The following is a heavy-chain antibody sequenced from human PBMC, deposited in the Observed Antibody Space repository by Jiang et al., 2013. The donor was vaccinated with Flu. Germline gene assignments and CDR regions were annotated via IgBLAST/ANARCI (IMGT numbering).Heavy chain of an antibody. Sequence: QLLESGGGVVQPGRSLRLSCAASGFTFSSYGMHWVRQAPGKGLEWVAVISYDGSNKYYADSVKGRFTISRDSFKNTLYLQMNSLRAEDTAVYYCARGVTGDSSVGRSMDVWGQGTTVTVSS. CDR1: GFTFSSYG. V-gene: IGHV3-33*05. D-gene: IGHD6-19*01. CDR3: ARGVTGDSSVGRSMDV. J-gene: IGHJ6*02. CDR2: ISYDGSNK.